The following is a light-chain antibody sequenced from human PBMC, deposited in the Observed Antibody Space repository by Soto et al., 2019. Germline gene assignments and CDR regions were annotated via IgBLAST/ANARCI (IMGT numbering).Light chain of an antibody. CDR2: DAS. CDR1: QSVSSY. Sequence: EIVLTQSPATLSLSPGERATLSCTASQSVSSYLAWYQQKPGQAPRLLIYDASNRATGIPARFSGSGSGTDFTLIISSLEPEDFAVYSCQQRSNWPPLTFGGGTKVEIK. V-gene: IGKV3-11*01. CDR3: QQRSNWPPLT. J-gene: IGKJ4*01.